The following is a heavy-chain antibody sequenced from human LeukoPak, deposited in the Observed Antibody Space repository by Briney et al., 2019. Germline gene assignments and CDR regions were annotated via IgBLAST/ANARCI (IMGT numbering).Heavy chain of an antibody. CDR1: GGTLSSYA. J-gene: IGHJ6*03. D-gene: IGHD7-27*01. CDR2: TIPIFGTA. V-gene: IGHV1-69*05. CDR3: ATDPGVGNYYYYMDV. Sequence: ASVKVSCKASGGTLSSYAISWVRQAPGQGLECMGGTIPIFGTANYAQKFQGRVTITTDESTSTAYMELSSLRSEDTAVYYCATDPGVGNYYYYMDVWGKGTTVTVSS.